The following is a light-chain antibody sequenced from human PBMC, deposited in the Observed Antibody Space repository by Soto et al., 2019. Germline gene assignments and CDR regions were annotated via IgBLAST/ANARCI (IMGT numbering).Light chain of an antibody. V-gene: IGKV1-9*01. J-gene: IGKJ5*01. CDR2: AAS. CDR1: QGISSY. Sequence: IPLTQSPSSLSASVGDRVTITCRASQGISSYLAWYQQKPGKAPKLLIYAASTLQSGVPLRFSGSGSGTDFTLTINSLQPEDFATYYCQQLNDYPITLGQGTRLDIK. CDR3: QQLNDYPIT.